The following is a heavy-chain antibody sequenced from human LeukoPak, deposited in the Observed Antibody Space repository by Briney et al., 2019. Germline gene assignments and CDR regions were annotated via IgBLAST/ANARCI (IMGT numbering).Heavy chain of an antibody. Sequence: GGSLRLPCAASGFTFSSYAMRWVRQAPGKGLEWVAVISYDGSNKYYADSVKGRFTISRDNSKNTLYLQMNSLRAEDTAVYYCARGHDRFDCWGQGTLVTVSS. D-gene: IGHD3-9*01. CDR3: ARGHDRFDC. V-gene: IGHV3-30-3*01. CDR2: ISYDGSNK. CDR1: GFTFSSYA. J-gene: IGHJ4*02.